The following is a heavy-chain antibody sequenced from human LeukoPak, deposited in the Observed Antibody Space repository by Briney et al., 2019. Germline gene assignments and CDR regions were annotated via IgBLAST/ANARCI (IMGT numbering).Heavy chain of an antibody. CDR3: ASFIAAAGEPHYYYGMDV. D-gene: IGHD6-13*01. Sequence: GGSLRLSCAASGFTFSSYSMNWVRQAPGKGLEWVSSISSSSSYIYYADSVKGRFTISRDNAKNSLYLLMNSLRAEDTAVYYCASFIAAAGEPHYYYGMDVWRQGTTVTVSS. CDR2: ISSSSSYI. V-gene: IGHV3-21*01. CDR1: GFTFSSYS. J-gene: IGHJ6*02.